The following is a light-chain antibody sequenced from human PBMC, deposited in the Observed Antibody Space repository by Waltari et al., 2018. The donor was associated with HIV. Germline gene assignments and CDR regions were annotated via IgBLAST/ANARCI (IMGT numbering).Light chain of an antibody. CDR3: NCRGNSGNQVL. CDR1: SVRNNY. J-gene: IGLJ2*01. V-gene: IGLV3-19*01. Sequence: SSELTQDPAVSVALGQKVMITCQGDSVRNNYASWYQQKPGHAPVLRFYGKAGRPSGIPDRFSGSSSGNTASLTITGAQAEDEADYYCNCRGNSGNQVLFGGGTQLTVL. CDR2: GKA.